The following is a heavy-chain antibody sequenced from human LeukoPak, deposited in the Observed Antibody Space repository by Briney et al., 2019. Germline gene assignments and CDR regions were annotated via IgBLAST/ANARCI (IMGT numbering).Heavy chain of an antibody. J-gene: IGHJ4*02. CDR3: AGLVGRYSSGLYYYYFDY. CDR1: GDSINSLDM. Sequence: PSGTLSLTCTVSGDSINSLDMWSWVRQPPGKGLEWIGEMYLSGTTHSNPSVKSRVTISIDKSKNQFFLNLSSVTAADTAVYYCAGLVGRYSSGLYYYYFDYWGQGTLVTVSS. V-gene: IGHV4-4*02. CDR2: MYLSGTT. D-gene: IGHD3-22*01.